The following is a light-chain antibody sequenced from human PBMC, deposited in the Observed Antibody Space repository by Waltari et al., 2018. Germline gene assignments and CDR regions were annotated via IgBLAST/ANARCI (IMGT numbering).Light chain of an antibody. CDR1: ENVNNY. Sequence: DIQMAQSPSSLSASVGERVTITCRASENVNNYLNWYQHKPGKAPNLRIYKASTLQSGVPSRFSGSGSGTDYTFTISSLQSEDVATYYCQHGYGTPYSFGQGTKVEIK. CDR3: QHGYGTPYS. J-gene: IGKJ2*03. V-gene: IGKV1-39*01. CDR2: KAS.